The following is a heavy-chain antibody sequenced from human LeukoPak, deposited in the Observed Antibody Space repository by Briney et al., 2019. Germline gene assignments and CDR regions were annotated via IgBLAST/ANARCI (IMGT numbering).Heavy chain of an antibody. Sequence: GGSLRLSCAASGFIFSDYYMSWLRQAPGKGLEGVSYISSSGSSIYYADSVKGRFTISRDNAKDSLYLQMNSLRAEDTAVYYCARDPGSGYEEHFDYWGQGTLVTVSS. J-gene: IGHJ4*02. CDR3: ARDPGSGYEEHFDY. D-gene: IGHD5-12*01. CDR1: GFIFSDYY. CDR2: ISSSGSSI. V-gene: IGHV3-11*01.